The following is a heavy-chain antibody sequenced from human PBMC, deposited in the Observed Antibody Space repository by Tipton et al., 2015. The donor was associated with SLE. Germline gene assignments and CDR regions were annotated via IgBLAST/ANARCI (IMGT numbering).Heavy chain of an antibody. D-gene: IGHD3-3*01. J-gene: IGHJ6*03. CDR3: ARGLQYYDFWSGTDNYYMDV. CDR2: IYYSGST. CDR1: GGSISSHY. V-gene: IGHV4-59*11. Sequence: TLSLTCTVSGGSISSHYWSWIRQPPGKGLEWIGYIYYSGSTNYNPSLKSRVTISVDTSKNQFSLKVSSVTAADTAVYYCARGLQYYDFWSGTDNYYMDVWGKGTTVTVSS.